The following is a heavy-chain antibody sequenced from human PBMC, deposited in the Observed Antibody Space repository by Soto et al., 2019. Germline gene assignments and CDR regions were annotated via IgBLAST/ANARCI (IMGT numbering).Heavy chain of an antibody. CDR3: ARIHARWPSHTIYGMDV. CDR1: GFSLSNARMG. V-gene: IGHV2-26*01. D-gene: IGHD2-8*01. Sequence: QVTLKESGPVLVKPTETLTLTCTVSGFSLSNARMGVSWIRQPPGKALEGLAHIFSNDEKSYSTSLKSRLTISKDTSKSQVVLTMTNMDPVDTATYYCARIHARWPSHTIYGMDVWGQGTTVTVSS. J-gene: IGHJ6*02. CDR2: IFSNDEK.